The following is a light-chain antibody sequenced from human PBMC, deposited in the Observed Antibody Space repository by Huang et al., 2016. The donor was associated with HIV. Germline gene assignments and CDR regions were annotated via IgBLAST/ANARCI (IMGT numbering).Light chain of an antibody. V-gene: IGKV3-20*01. CDR3: QQYESSPWT. CDR1: QSVSRSY. Sequence: EIVLTQSPGTLSLSPGERATLSCRASQSVSRSYLGWYQQKAGQAPRLLIYVASSRAPGIPDRFSGSGSGTDFTLTISRLEPEDFAIYYCQQYESSPWT. CDR2: VAS. J-gene: IGKJ1*01.